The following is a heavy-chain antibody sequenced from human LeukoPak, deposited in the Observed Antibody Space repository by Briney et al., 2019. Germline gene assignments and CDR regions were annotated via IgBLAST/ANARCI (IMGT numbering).Heavy chain of an antibody. Sequence: ASVKVSCKASGYTFTSYHIHWVRQAPGQGLEWMGIITPSTGSTSYAQKFQGRVTMTRDTSTSTVYMELSSLRSEDTAVYYCAGERSGTCYFDYWGQGALVTVSS. CDR2: ITPSTGST. CDR1: GYTFTSYH. D-gene: IGHD3-3*01. J-gene: IGHJ4*02. CDR3: AGERSGTCYFDY. V-gene: IGHV1-46*01.